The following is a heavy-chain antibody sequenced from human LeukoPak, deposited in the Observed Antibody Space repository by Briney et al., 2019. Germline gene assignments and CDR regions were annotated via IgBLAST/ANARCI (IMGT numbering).Heavy chain of an antibody. Sequence: PSETLSLTCAVSGYSISSGYYWGWIRQPPGKGLEWIGSIYHSGSTYYNPSLKSRVTISVDTSKNQFSLKLSSVTAADTPVYYCARQGIAAVQRDYWGQGTLVTVSS. J-gene: IGHJ4*02. CDR3: ARQGIAAVQRDY. CDR1: GYSISSGYY. V-gene: IGHV4-38-2*01. CDR2: IYHSGST. D-gene: IGHD6-13*01.